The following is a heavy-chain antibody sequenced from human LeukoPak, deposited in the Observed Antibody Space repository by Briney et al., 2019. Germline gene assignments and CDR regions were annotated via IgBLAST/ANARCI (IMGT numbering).Heavy chain of an antibody. D-gene: IGHD3-22*01. J-gene: IGHJ4*02. Sequence: GVSLRLSCAASGFTFDDYAMHWVRQAPGKGLEWVSGISWNSGSIGYADSVKGRFTISRDNAKNSLYLQMNSLRAEDTALYYCVKAYNYDISGSSFDCWGQGTLVTVSS. CDR1: GFTFDDYA. CDR2: ISWNSGSI. V-gene: IGHV3-9*01. CDR3: VKAYNYDISGSSFDC.